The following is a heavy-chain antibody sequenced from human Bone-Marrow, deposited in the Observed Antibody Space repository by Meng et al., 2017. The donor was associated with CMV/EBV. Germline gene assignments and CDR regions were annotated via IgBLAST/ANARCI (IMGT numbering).Heavy chain of an antibody. CDR3: ARGYLMDPAMGPHFDY. CDR2: LYYGGNT. D-gene: IGHD5-18*01. CDR1: GGSIRSRNNY. J-gene: IGHJ4*02. Sequence: SETLSLTCTVSGGSIRSRNNYWAWIRQAPGKGLEWIGSLYYGGNTFYNPSLKSRVTISVDTSKNQFSLKLSSVIAADTAVYYCARGYLMDPAMGPHFDYWGQGTLVTVSS. V-gene: IGHV4-39*07.